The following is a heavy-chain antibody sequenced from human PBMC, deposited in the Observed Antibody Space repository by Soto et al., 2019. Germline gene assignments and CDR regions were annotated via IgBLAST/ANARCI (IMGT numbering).Heavy chain of an antibody. Sequence: ASEKVSCKVSGYTLTELSMHWVRQAPGKGLEWMGGFDPEDGETIYAQKFQGRVTMTEDTSTDTAYMELSSLRSEDTAVYYCATSSNYDYVWGSYPDYYYYYGMDVWGQGTTVTVSS. CDR2: FDPEDGET. CDR3: ATSSNYDYVWGSYPDYYYYYGMDV. J-gene: IGHJ6*02. V-gene: IGHV1-24*01. CDR1: GYTLTELS. D-gene: IGHD3-16*02.